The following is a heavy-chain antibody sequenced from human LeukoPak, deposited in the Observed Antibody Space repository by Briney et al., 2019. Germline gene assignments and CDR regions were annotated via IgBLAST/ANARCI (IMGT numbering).Heavy chain of an antibody. CDR1: GFTFNNYP. J-gene: IGHJ4*02. D-gene: IGHD3-10*01. V-gene: IGHV3-30*04. CDR2: ISNDGTIK. Sequence: GGSLRLSCAASGFTFNNYPLHWVRQAPGKGLEWLAVISNDGTIKYYADSVKGRFTISRDNSRNIMNLQTDSLRPEDTALYYCARAMVRGVIPYWGQGTLVTVSS. CDR3: ARAMVRGVIPY.